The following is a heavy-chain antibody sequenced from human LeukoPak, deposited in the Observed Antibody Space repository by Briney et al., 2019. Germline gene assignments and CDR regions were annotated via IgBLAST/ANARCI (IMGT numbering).Heavy chain of an antibody. CDR2: INRKSGGK. CDR1: GYLFNGYY. V-gene: IGHV1-2*02. J-gene: IGHJ4*02. CDR3: ARDFLSEQLVCLEH. Sequence: SVRVSCKASGYLFNGYYLLWVRQAPGQGLEGMGWINRKSGGKKFAQNLQGRVHLHRDTYKNTAYMALSTLRSDDTAVYHCARDFLSEQLVCLEHWGEETPNSVSS. D-gene: IGHD6-13*01.